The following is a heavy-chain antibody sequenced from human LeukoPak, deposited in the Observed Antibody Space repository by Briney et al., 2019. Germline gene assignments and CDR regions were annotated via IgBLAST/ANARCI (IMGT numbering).Heavy chain of an antibody. D-gene: IGHD1-1*01. Sequence: SSETLPLTCSVSGGSISSSSYYWGWIRQPPGKGLEWIGSIYYSGSTYYNPSLKSRVTISVDTSKNQFSLKLSSVTAADTAVYYCARQSKATGTTFDYWGQGTLVTVSS. CDR3: ARQSKATGTTFDY. CDR2: IYYSGST. J-gene: IGHJ4*02. V-gene: IGHV4-39*01. CDR1: GGSISSSSYY.